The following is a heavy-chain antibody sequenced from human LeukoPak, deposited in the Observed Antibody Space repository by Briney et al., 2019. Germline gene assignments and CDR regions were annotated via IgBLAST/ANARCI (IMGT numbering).Heavy chain of an antibody. CDR2: ISGSGATT. J-gene: IGHJ4*02. CDR1: GFTFSSYV. Sequence: TGGSLRLSCAASGFTFSSYVMSWVRQAPGKGLEWVSAISGSGATTYYADSVRGRFTIPRDNSKNTLYLHMNSLRAEDTAVYYCAKRVSGTTFYWGQGTLVTVSS. V-gene: IGHV3-23*01. CDR3: AKRVSGTTFY. D-gene: IGHD1-1*01.